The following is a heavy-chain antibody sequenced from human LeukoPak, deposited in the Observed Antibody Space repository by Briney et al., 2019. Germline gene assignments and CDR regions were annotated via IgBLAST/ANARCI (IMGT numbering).Heavy chain of an antibody. J-gene: IGHJ3*02. V-gene: IGHV1-18*01. CDR3: ARIPRLYYYDSSGYYHGDAFDI. CDR1: GYTFTSYG. CDR2: ISAYNGNT. Sequence: ASVKVSCKASGYTFTSYGISWVRQAPGQGLEWMGWISAYNGNTNYAQKLQGRVTMTTDTSTSTAYMELRSLRSDDTAVYYCARIPRLYYYDSSGYYHGDAFDIWGQGTMVTVSS. D-gene: IGHD3-22*01.